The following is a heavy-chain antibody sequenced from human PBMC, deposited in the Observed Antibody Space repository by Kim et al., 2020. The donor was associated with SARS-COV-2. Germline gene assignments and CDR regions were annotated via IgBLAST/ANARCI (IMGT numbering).Heavy chain of an antibody. CDR1: GDFFSSSG. D-gene: IGHD1-1*01. CDR2: IVPVFGST. J-gene: IGHJ5*02. V-gene: IGHV1-69*05. CDR3: ARDIMTGERRWFDP. Sequence: SVKVSCKASGDFFSSSGIIWVRQAPGQGLEWMGGIVPVFGSTKYAQKFQGRVTFSTDQAAQTVYLEMRGLRSEDTAMYYCARDIMTGERRWFDPWGQGTQITVSS.